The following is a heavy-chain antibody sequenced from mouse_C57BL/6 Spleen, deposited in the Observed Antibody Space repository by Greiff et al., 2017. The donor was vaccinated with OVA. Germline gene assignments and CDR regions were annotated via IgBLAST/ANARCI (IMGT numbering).Heavy chain of an antibody. CDR1: GYTFTDYD. V-gene: IGHV1-15*01. CDR3: TRSHSNYEGLFAY. Sequence: VQLVESGAELVRPGASVTLSCKASGYTFTDYDMHWVKQTPVHGLEWIGAIDPETGGTAYNQKFKGKAILTADKSSSTAYMELRSLTSEDSAVYYCTRSHSNYEGLFAYWGQGTLVTVSA. J-gene: IGHJ3*01. D-gene: IGHD2-5*01. CDR2: IDPETGGT.